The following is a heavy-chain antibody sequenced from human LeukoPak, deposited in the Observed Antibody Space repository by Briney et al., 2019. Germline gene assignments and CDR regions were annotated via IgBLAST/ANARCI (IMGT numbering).Heavy chain of an antibody. Sequence: ASVKVSCKASGYTFTSYDINWVRQATGQGLEWMGWMNPNSGNTGCAQKFQGRVTMTRNTSISTAYMELSSLRSEDTAVYYCARVGPYCSGGSCYSSFRVRWFDPWGQGTLVTVSS. V-gene: IGHV1-8*01. J-gene: IGHJ5*02. CDR2: MNPNSGNT. D-gene: IGHD2-15*01. CDR3: ARVGPYCSGGSCYSSFRVRWFDP. CDR1: GYTFTSYD.